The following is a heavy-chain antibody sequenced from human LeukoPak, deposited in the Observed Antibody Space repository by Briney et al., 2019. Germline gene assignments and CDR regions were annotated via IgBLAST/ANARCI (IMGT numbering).Heavy chain of an antibody. D-gene: IGHD1-26*01. V-gene: IGHV4-59*01. CDR3: ARNQKSDSGSYYYYYYMDV. CDR2: IHYSGST. CDR1: GGSISSYH. Sequence: SETLSLTCTVSGGSISSYHWGWIRQPPGKGLEWIGYIHYSGSTNYNPSLKSRVTISVDTSKNQFSLRLSSVTAADTAVYYCARNQKSDSGSYYYYYYMDVWGKGTMVTVSS. J-gene: IGHJ6*03.